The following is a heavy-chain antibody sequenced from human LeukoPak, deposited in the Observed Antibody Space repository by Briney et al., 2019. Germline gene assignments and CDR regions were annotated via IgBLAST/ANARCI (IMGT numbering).Heavy chain of an antibody. CDR3: ARGEDSSAWKFDY. V-gene: IGHV4-59*01. J-gene: IGHJ4*02. D-gene: IGHD6-19*01. CDR1: GGSISGYY. Sequence: SETLSLTCTVSGGSISGYYWSWIRQPPGKGLEWIGYIYYSGSTNYNRPLKSRVTMSVDSSKNQFSLNLSSVTAADTAVYYCARGEDSSAWKFDYWGQGTLVTVSS. CDR2: IYYSGST.